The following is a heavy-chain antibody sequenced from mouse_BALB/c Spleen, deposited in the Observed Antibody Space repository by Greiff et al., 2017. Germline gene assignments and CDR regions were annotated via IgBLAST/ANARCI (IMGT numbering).Heavy chain of an antibody. CDR2: IDPANGNT. D-gene: IGHD3-1*01. CDR1: GFNIKDTY. J-gene: IGHJ4*01. Sequence: DVKLVESGAELVKPGASVKLSCTASGFNIKDTYMHWVKQRPEQGLEWIGRIDPANGNTKYDPKFQGKATITADTSSNTAYLQLSSLTSEDTAVYYCASGHYYAMDYWGQGTSVTVSS. CDR3: ASGHYYAMDY. V-gene: IGHV14-3*02.